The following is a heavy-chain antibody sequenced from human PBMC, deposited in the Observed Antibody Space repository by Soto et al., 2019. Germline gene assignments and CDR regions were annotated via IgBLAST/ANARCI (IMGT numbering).Heavy chain of an antibody. CDR2: IYYSGST. V-gene: IGHV4-31*03. Sequence: SETLSLTCTVSGGSISSGGYYWSWIRQHPGKGLEWIGYIYYSGSTYYNPSLKSRVTISVDTSKNQFSLKLSSVTAADTAVYYCARNRRYYDSSVDNWFDPWGQGTLVTSPQ. CDR3: ARNRRYYDSSVDNWFDP. D-gene: IGHD3-22*01. CDR1: GGSISSGGYY. J-gene: IGHJ5*02.